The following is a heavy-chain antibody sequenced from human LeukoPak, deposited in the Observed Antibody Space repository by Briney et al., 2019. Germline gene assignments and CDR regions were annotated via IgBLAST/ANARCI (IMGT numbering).Heavy chain of an antibody. J-gene: IGHJ4*02. D-gene: IGHD3-16*01. Sequence: PSETLSLTCTVSGGSISSYYWSWIRQPPGKGLEWIGYIYYSGSTNYNPSLKSRGTISVDTSKNQFSLKLSSVTAADTAVYYCARLNYDYVWGRQDFDYWGQGTLVTVSS. CDR1: GGSISSYY. CDR3: ARLNYDYVWGRQDFDY. V-gene: IGHV4-59*01. CDR2: IYYSGST.